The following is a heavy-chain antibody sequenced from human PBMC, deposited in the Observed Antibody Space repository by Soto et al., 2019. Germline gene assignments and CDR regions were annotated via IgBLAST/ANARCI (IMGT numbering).Heavy chain of an antibody. D-gene: IGHD1-26*01. CDR3: ARGNLSFDFDS. Sequence: QIHLVESGGDVVQPGKSLRLSCAASGFNFGFLGLHWVRQAPGKGLEWVPFISVDEINTQYADSVRGRFTLSRDYFRKTMYLQMDSLRDEDTALYYCARGNLSFDFDSWGLGTLVTVSS. V-gene: IGHV3-30*03. CDR2: ISVDEINT. J-gene: IGHJ4*02. CDR1: GFNFGFLG.